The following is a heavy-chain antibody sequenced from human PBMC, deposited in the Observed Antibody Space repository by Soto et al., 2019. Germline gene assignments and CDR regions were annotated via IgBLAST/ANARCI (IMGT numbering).Heavy chain of an antibody. CDR2: ISGSGGST. D-gene: IGHD2-2*01. V-gene: IGHV3-23*01. Sequence: GGSLRLSCAASGFTFSSYAMSWVRQAPGKGLEWVSAISGSGGSTYYADSVKGRFTISRDNSKNTLYLQMNSLRAEDTAVYYCAKDSKTCSSTSCSIGNWFDPWGQGTLVTVSS. J-gene: IGHJ5*02. CDR1: GFTFSSYA. CDR3: AKDSKTCSSTSCSIGNWFDP.